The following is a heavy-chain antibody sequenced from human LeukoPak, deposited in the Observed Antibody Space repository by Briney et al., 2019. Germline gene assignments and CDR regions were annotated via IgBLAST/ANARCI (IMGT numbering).Heavy chain of an antibody. V-gene: IGHV3-72*01. CDR2: SRNKANGYTT. D-gene: IGHD6-13*01. J-gene: IGHJ3*02. CDR3: ARDWPSGWQQLPDYDAVDI. CDR1: GFTFSDHY. Sequence: GGSLRLSCAASGFTFSDHYMDWVRQAPGEGLEWVGRSRNKANGYTTEYAASVKGRFTISRDDSKNSLYLQMNSLRVEDTAVYYCARDWPSGWQQLPDYDAVDIWGQGTMVTVSS.